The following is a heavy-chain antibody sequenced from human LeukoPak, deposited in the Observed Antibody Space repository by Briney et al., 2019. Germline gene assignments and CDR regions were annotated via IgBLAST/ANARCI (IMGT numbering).Heavy chain of an antibody. CDR2: INPNSGGT. D-gene: IGHD3-3*01. CDR3: ARDYDFWSGPKTFLDY. CDR1: GYTFTGYY. V-gene: IGHV1-2*02. Sequence: ASVKVPCKASGYTFTGYYMHWVRQAPGQGLEWMGWINPNSGGTNYAQKFQGRVTMTRDTSISTAYMELSRLRSDDTAVYYCARDYDFWSGPKTFLDYWGQGTLVTVSS. J-gene: IGHJ4*02.